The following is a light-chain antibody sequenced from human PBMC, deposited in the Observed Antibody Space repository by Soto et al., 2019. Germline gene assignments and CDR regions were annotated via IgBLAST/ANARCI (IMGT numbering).Light chain of an antibody. CDR1: SSNIGNNY. J-gene: IGLJ1*01. CDR2: DNN. V-gene: IGLV1-51*01. Sequence: QSVLTQPPSVSAAPGQKVTISCSGSSSNIGNNYVSWYQQLPGTAPKLLIYDNNKRPSGIPDRFSGSKSGTSATLGITGLQTGEEADYYCGTWDSSLSVNVFGTGTKLTVL. CDR3: GTWDSSLSVNV.